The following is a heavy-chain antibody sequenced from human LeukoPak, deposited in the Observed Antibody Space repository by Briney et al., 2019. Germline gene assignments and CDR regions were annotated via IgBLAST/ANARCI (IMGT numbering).Heavy chain of an antibody. V-gene: IGHV3-30-3*01. Sequence: GGSLRLSCAASGFTFSSYVMHWVRQAPGKGLEWVAVISYDGSNKYYADSVKGRFTISRDNSKNTLYLQMNSLRAEDTAVYHCARDPFVLWFGELSTWGQGTLVTVSS. CDR1: GFTFSSYV. CDR3: ARDPFVLWFGELST. CDR2: ISYDGSNK. J-gene: IGHJ5*02. D-gene: IGHD3-10*01.